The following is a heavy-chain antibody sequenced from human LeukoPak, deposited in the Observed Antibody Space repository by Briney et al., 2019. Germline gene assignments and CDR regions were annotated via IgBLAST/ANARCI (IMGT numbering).Heavy chain of an antibody. D-gene: IGHD2-21*02. CDR3: ARDRVVVTASLPDY. V-gene: IGHV1-2*02. CDR1: GYTFTGFN. Sequence: EASVKVSCKASGYTFTGFNMHWVRQAPGQGLEWMGWINPNSGGTNYAQKFQGRVTMTRDTSISTAYMELSRLRSDDTAVYYCARDRVVVTASLPDYWGQGTLVTVSS. CDR2: INPNSGGT. J-gene: IGHJ4*02.